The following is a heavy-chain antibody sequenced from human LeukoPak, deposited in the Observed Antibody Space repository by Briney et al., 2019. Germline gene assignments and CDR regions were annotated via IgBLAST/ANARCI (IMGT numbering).Heavy chain of an antibody. D-gene: IGHD6-13*01. CDR2: IYTSGST. Sequence: PSETLSLTCTVSGGSISSYYWSWIRQPPGKGLEWIGYIYTSGSTNYNPSLKSRVTISVDTSKNQFSLKLSSVTAADTAVYYCARCIAAAGRYYYMDVWGKGTTVTVSS. V-gene: IGHV4-4*09. CDR3: ARCIAAAGRYYYMDV. J-gene: IGHJ6*03. CDR1: GGSISSYY.